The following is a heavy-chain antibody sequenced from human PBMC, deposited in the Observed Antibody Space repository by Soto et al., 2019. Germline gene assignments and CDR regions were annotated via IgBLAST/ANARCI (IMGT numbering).Heavy chain of an antibody. CDR2: MHYSGST. CDR3: ARPGYSSSWYWFDP. V-gene: IGHV4-39*01. CDR1: GGSMRSRDYY. D-gene: IGHD6-13*01. J-gene: IGHJ5*02. Sequence: QVQLQESGPGLVKPSETLSLICSVSGGSMRSRDYYWGWIRQPPNKGLEWIGSMHYSGSTFYNPSLKSRVTISVDTSKNQFSLKLTSVTAADTAVYYCARPGYSSSWYWFDPWGQGTLVTVSS.